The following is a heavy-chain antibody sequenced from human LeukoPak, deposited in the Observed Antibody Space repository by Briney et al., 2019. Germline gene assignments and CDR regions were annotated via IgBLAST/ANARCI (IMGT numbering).Heavy chain of an antibody. Sequence: HPGGSLRFSCAASGFTVSSNYMSWVRQAPGKGLEWVSVIYSGGSTYYVDSVKGRFTISRDSSKDTLYLQMNSLRAEDTAVYYCVKEYGGLDYWGQGILVTVSS. V-gene: IGHV3-66*01. J-gene: IGHJ4*02. D-gene: IGHD4-23*01. CDR2: IYSGGST. CDR3: VKEYGGLDY. CDR1: GFTVSSNY.